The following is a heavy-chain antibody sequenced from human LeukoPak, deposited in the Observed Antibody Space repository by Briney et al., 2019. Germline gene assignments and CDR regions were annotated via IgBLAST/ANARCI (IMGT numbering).Heavy chain of an antibody. Sequence: PSETLSLTCNVSGGSISGYHWSWIRQPPGKGLEWIGYIYYSGSTNYNPSLKSRVTMSVDTSKNQFSLKLSSVTAADTAVYYCARGPPPDFDCWGQGTLVTVSS. CDR2: IYYSGST. CDR1: GGSISGYH. J-gene: IGHJ4*02. V-gene: IGHV4-59*12. CDR3: ARGPPPDFDC.